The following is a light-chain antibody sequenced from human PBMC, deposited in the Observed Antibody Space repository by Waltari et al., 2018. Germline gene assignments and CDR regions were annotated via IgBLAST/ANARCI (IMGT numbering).Light chain of an antibody. Sequence: QSVLTQPPSVSGAPGQRVTISCTGSGSNIGAGYDVHGYQQLPGKAPKLLIYGTSTRPLGVPDRYCGSQSGTSASLAITGLQAEDEADYYCQSYDTSLSVVFGGGTKLTVL. CDR2: GTS. CDR3: QSYDTSLSVV. J-gene: IGLJ2*01. V-gene: IGLV1-40*01. CDR1: GSNIGAGYD.